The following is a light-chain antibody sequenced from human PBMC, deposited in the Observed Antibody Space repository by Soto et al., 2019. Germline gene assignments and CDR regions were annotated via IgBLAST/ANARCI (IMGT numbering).Light chain of an antibody. CDR2: DTS. CDR1: QGIGDT. CDR3: QRDDNWPLT. V-gene: IGKV3-15*01. J-gene: IGKJ4*01. Sequence: EIIMTQSPANLSVSPVEGATLSCSARQGIGDTLAWYQHKPGQTPRLLIYDTSTRATGVPARFSGSRSGTEFTLTIISLQSEDFAVYYCQRDDNWPLTFGGGTKV.